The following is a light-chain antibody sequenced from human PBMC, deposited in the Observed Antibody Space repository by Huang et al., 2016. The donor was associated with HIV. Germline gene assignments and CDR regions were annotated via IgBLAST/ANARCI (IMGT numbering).Light chain of an antibody. CDR3: QRYYGSPPT. CDR2: WAS. CDR1: QRILYNSGKKNY. Sequence: DIVMTQSPDSLAVSLGERATINCKSSQRILYNSGKKNYSAWYQRKPGQPHKLLMYWASTRESGVPDRFSGSGSGTDFTLTISSLQAGDVAVYCCQRYYGSPPTFGQGTKVEIK. V-gene: IGKV4-1*01. J-gene: IGKJ1*01.